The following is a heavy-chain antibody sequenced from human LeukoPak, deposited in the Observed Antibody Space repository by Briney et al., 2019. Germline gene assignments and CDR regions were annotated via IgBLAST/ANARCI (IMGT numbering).Heavy chain of an antibody. CDR1: GYTFTGYY. J-gene: IGHJ6*02. CDR3: ARINVKGYYYGMDV. CDR2: INPNSGGA. Sequence: ASVKVSCKASGYTFTGYYIHWVRQAPGQGLEWMGWINPNSGGANPAQKFQGRVTMTRDTSISTGYTELSSLRADDTAVYYCARINVKGYYYGMDVWGQGTTVTVSS. V-gene: IGHV1-2*02.